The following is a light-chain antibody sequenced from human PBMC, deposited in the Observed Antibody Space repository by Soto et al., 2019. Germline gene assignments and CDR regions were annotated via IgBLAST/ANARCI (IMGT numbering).Light chain of an antibody. CDR3: QQYDNLLMYT. J-gene: IGKJ2*01. Sequence: DIQMTQSPPSLSASVGDRVTITCQASQDISNYLNWYQQKPGKAPKLLIYDASNLETGVPSRFSGSGSGTAFTVTISSLQPEDIATYYCQQYDNLLMYTFGQGTKLEIK. CDR2: DAS. CDR1: QDISNY. V-gene: IGKV1-33*01.